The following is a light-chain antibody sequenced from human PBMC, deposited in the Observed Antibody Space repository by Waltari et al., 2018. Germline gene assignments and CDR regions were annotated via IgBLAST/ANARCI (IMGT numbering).Light chain of an antibody. Sequence: SSVLTPAPSVSVAPGQTATVTCGGDNLGGRSVPWYQQRPGRAPVLVVYLDSDRPSGIPDRFSGSKSGNAATLTISRVEAGDEADYYCHVWDGKTVMFGGGTKLTVL. V-gene: IGLV3-21*02. CDR1: NLGGRS. CDR2: LDS. J-gene: IGLJ3*02. CDR3: HVWDGKTVM.